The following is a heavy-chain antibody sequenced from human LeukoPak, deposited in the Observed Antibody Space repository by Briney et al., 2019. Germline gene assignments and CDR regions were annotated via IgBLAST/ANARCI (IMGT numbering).Heavy chain of an antibody. V-gene: IGHV3-30*03. D-gene: IGHD2-21*02. CDR2: ISYDGSNK. CDR1: GFTFSSYG. CDR3: ASELAYCGDDCYSAFDV. J-gene: IGHJ3*01. Sequence: GGSLRLSCAASGFTFSSYGTHWVRQAPGKGLEWVAAISYDGSNKDYADSVKGRFTISRDNSKNTVYLQMNSLRAEDTAVYYCASELAYCGDDCYSAFDVWGQGTMVTVSS.